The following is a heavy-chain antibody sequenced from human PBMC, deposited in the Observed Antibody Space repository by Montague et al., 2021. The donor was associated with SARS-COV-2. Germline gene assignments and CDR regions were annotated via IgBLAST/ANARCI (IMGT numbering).Heavy chain of an antibody. D-gene: IGHD4-17*01. Sequence: SETLSLTCTVSGGSISSYYWSWIRQPPGKGLEWIGYIYYGGSTNYNPSFKSRVTISVDTSKNQFSLKLSSATAADTAVYYCAGDWVDYGDYVTRGAFDIWGQGTMVTVSS. J-gene: IGHJ3*02. CDR3: AGDWVDYGDYVTRGAFDI. V-gene: IGHV4-59*01. CDR2: IYYGGST. CDR1: GGSISSYY.